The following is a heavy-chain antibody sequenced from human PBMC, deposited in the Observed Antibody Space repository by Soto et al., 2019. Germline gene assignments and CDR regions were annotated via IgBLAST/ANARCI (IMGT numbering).Heavy chain of an antibody. J-gene: IGHJ4*02. CDR2: IWYDGSNK. CDR3: ARDGYCSGGSCYSVPVFDY. CDR1: GFTFSSYG. D-gene: IGHD2-15*01. Sequence: GGSLRLSCSASGFTFSSYGMHWVRQAPGKGLEWVAVIWYDGSNKYYADSVKGRFTISRDNSKNTLYLQMNSLRAEDTAVYYCARDGYCSGGSCYSVPVFDYWGQGTLVTVSS. V-gene: IGHV3-33*01.